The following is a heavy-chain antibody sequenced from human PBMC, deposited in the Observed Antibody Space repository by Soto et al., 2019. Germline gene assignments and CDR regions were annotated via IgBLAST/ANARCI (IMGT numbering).Heavy chain of an antibody. CDR2: SGGST. D-gene: IGHD6-19*01. CDR1: GFTFSSYA. CDR3: ASRSSGWYFDY. J-gene: IGHJ4*02. V-gene: IGHV3-23*01. Sequence: GGSLRLSCAASGFTFSSYAMNWVRRAPGKGLEWVSASGGSTYYADSVKGRFTISRDNSKNTLYLQMNSLRAEDTAVYYCASRSSGWYFDYWGQGTLVTVSS.